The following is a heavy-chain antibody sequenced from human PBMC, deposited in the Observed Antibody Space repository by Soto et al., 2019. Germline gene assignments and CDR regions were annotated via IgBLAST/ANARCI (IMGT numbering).Heavy chain of an antibody. CDR1: GGSVSSGSYY. V-gene: IGHV4-61*01. Sequence: PSETLSLTCTVSGGSVSSGSYYWSWIRQPPGKGLEWIGYIYYSGSTNYNPSLKSRVTISVDTSNNQFSLKLSSVTAADTAVYYCARRYTLGRDGYNYFDYWGQGTLVTVSS. D-gene: IGHD2-2*02. CDR2: IYYSGST. CDR3: ARRYTLGRDGYNYFDY. J-gene: IGHJ4*02.